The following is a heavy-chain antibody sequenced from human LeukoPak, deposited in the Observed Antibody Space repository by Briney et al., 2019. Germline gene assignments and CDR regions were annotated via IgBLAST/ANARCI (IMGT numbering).Heavy chain of an antibody. D-gene: IGHD6-13*01. J-gene: IGHJ4*02. V-gene: IGHV4-4*02. CDR3: ARAIAAAGTPFDY. CDR1: GGSISSSNW. Sequence: SETLSLTCAVSGGSISSSNWWSWVRQPPGQGLEWIGYIYYSGSTYYNPSLKSRITISVDTSKNQFSLKLSSVTAADTAVYYCARAIAAAGTPFDYWGQGTLVTVSS. CDR2: IYYSGST.